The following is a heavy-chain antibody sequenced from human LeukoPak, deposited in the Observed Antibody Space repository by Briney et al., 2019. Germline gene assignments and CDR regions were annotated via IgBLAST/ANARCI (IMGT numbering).Heavy chain of an antibody. J-gene: IGHJ4*02. CDR2: FDPEDGET. D-gene: IGHD1-26*01. V-gene: IGHV1-24*01. Sequence: ASVRVSCKVSGTYSLNELCMHWVRQAPGKGLEWMGGFDPEDGETIYAQSFKGRVTVTEDTSTDTVYMDLSSLRSEDTAVYYCATLLGETYFFDFWGQGTLVTVSS. CDR3: ATLLGETYFFDF. CDR1: GTYSLNELC.